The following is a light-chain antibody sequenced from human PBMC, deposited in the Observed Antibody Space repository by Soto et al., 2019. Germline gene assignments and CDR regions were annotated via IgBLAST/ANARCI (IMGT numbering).Light chain of an antibody. Sequence: EIVMTQSPATLSVSPGESATLSCRASQNVYTNVAWYQQRPGQAPRLLIYSASTRATGIPARFSGSGSGTEFTLTISRLQSEDFAIYYCQQSTAWPLTFGQGTEVEIK. CDR2: SAS. V-gene: IGKV3-15*01. CDR3: QQSTAWPLT. J-gene: IGKJ1*01. CDR1: QNVYTN.